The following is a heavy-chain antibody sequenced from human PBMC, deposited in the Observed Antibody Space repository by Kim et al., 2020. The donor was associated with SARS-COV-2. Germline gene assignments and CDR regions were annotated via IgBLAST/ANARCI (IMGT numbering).Heavy chain of an antibody. CDR1: GDSITRYY. CDR2: TSYRGTT. J-gene: IGHJ5*02. Sequence: SETLSLTCNVSGDSITRYYWSWVRQPPGKGLEYIGHTSYRGTTNYNPSLKSRATISLDTSRNQFSLRLSSVIAADTAVYYCARDKRYDTWGQGTLVTVSS. V-gene: IGHV4-59*01. CDR3: ARDKRYDT.